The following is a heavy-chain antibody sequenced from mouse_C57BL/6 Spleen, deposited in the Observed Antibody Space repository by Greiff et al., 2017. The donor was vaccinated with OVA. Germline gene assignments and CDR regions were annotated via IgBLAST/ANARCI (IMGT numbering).Heavy chain of an antibody. CDR3: AGLGTGGKEMYYWDY. D-gene: IGHD4-1*01. CDR2: FYPGSGSI. CDR1: GYTFTDYS. J-gene: IGHJ2*01. V-gene: IGHV1-62-2*01. Sequence: VQLHQSGAELVKPGASVKLSCKASGYTFTDYSIHWVKQRPGQGLEWIGWFYPGSGSINYNEKFKDKATLTADKYSSPAYMQLSRLTSEDSAVYLGAGLGTGGKEMYYWDYWGQGTTLTVSS.